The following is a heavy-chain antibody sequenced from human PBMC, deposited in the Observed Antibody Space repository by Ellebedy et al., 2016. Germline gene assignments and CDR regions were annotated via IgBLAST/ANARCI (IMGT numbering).Heavy chain of an antibody. CDR1: GGSISSGGYY. CDR2: IYYSGST. V-gene: IGHV4-31*03. Sequence: SETLSLTXTVSGGSISSGGYYWSWIRQHPGKGLEWIGYIYYSGSTYYNPSLKSRVTISVDTSKNQFSLKLSSVTAADTAVYYCASYTERVPFDIWGQGTMVTVSS. J-gene: IGHJ3*02. CDR3: ASYTERVPFDI. D-gene: IGHD4-11*01.